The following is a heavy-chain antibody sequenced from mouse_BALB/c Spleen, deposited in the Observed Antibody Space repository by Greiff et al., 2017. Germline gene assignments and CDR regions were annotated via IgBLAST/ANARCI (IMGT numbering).Heavy chain of an antibody. D-gene: IGHD1-1*01. V-gene: IGHV7-3*02. CDR2: IRNKANGYTT. J-gene: IGHJ2*01. CDR1: GFTFTDYY. Sequence: EVQGVESGGGLVQPGGSLRLSCATSGFTFTDYYMSWVRQPPGKALEWLGFIRNKANGYTTEYSASVKGRFTISRDNYQSILYLQMNTLRAEDSATYYCARANYYGTLFDYWGQGTTLTVSS. CDR3: ARANYYGTLFDY.